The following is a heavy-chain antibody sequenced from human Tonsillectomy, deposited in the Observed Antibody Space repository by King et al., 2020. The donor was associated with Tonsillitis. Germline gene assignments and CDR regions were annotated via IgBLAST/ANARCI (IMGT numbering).Heavy chain of an antibody. V-gene: IGHV4-39*07. J-gene: IGHJ4*02. CDR3: ARLYGGVEY. Sequence: LQLQESGPGLVKPSETLSLTCTVSGGSISSSTYYWGWIRQPPGKGLDWIGSIYCSGSTYYNPSLKSRVTISVDTSKNQFSLKLRSVTAADTAMYYCARLYGGVEYWGQGTLVTVSS. CDR1: GGSISSSTYY. D-gene: IGHD4-23*01. CDR2: IYCSGST.